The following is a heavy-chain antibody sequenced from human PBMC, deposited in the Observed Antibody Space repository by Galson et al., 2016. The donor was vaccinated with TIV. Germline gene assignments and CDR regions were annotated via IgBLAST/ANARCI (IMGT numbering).Heavy chain of an antibody. CDR1: GGSFSGYC. J-gene: IGHJ6*02. CDR3: ARCRGDYYYGIDV. D-gene: IGHD3-10*01. CDR2: VYYSGAT. V-gene: IGHV4-34*11. Sequence: SETLSLTCGVYGGSFSGYCWTWIRQPPGKGLEWIGYVYYSGATNYNPSLKRRVTLSVDRSTNQFSLRLNSVTAADTAVYSCARCRGDYYYGIDVWGQGTTVTVSS.